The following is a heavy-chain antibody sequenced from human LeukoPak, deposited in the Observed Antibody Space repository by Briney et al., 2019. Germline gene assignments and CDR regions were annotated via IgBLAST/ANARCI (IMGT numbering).Heavy chain of an antibody. Sequence: PSETLSLTCTVSRGSINSGLHYWTWIRQPAGKALEWIGRVQTSGTTNYNPSLKSRVTISVDTSKNQFSLKLSSVTAADTAVYYCAREIVVVVAATLDDAFDIWGQGTMVTVSS. CDR1: RGSINSGLHY. V-gene: IGHV4-61*02. CDR3: AREIVVVVAATLDDAFDI. J-gene: IGHJ3*02. CDR2: VQTSGTT. D-gene: IGHD2-15*01.